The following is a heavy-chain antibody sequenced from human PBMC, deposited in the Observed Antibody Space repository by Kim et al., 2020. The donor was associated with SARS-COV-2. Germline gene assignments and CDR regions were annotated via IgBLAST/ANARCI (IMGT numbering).Heavy chain of an antibody. CDR2: INGDSANT. CDR1: GFSFSAYA. V-gene: IGHV1-3*01. J-gene: IGHJ5*02. CDR3: ARVAVSGTWGWLDP. D-gene: IGHD6-19*01. Sequence: ASVKVSCQASGFSFSAYALHWLRQAPGQSLEWMGRINGDSANTQYAQKFEGRVAITADTSASTVYMELNSLRSEDTAVYYCARVAVSGTWGWLDPWGQGTLVTVSS.